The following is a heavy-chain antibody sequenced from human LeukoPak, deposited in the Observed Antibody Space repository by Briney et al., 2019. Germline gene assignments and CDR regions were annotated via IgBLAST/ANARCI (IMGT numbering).Heavy chain of an antibody. Sequence: GGSLRLSCTASGFPFSNYAMSWVRQAPGKGPEWVSAISGSSSITFYGDSVTGRFTISRDNSKNTLYLQMNSLRAEDTAVYYCAKLKQWQPQRYFFEYWGQGALVTVAS. CDR2: ISGSSSIT. CDR3: AKLKQWQPQRYFFEY. CDR1: GFPFSNYA. J-gene: IGHJ4*02. D-gene: IGHD6-19*01. V-gene: IGHV3-23*01.